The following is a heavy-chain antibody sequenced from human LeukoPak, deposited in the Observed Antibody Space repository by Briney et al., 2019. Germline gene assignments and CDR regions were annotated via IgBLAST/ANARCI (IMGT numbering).Heavy chain of an antibody. V-gene: IGHV3-69-1*01. CDR1: GFTFSAYP. Sequence: PGGSLRLSCAASGFTFSAYPMNWVRQTPGKGLEWVSYMSSTGVIYYADSVRGRFSISRDNAMNSVYMQMNSLRAEDTALYYCARDHNWGFDYWGRGTLVTVSS. CDR2: MSSTGVI. D-gene: IGHD7-27*01. J-gene: IGHJ4*02. CDR3: ARDHNWGFDY.